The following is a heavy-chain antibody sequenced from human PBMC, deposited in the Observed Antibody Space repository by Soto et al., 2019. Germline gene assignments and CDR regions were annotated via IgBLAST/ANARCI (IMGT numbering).Heavy chain of an antibody. CDR1: AFSFTSDE. D-gene: IGHD6-19*01. CDR3: VRDRYSSGWFGDF. J-gene: IGHJ4*02. CDR2: ISTSGNTI. Sequence: PGGSLRLSXAVSAFSFTSDEMNWVRQAPGKGLEWVAYISTSGNTIYYADSVKGRFTISRDNAKNSLYLQMNSLRVEDTAVYYCVRDRYSSGWFGDFWGQGTPVTVSS. V-gene: IGHV3-48*03.